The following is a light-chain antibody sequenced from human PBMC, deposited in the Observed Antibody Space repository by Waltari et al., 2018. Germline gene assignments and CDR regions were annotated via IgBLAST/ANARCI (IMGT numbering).Light chain of an antibody. Sequence: SYELTQSPSVSVSPGQTATITCSGDALPKKYAYWYQQKAGQAPVLVICKDTKGPSGIPEKFSGSSTGTMATLPISGAQVEDEGDYYCYSAEISGKLWAFGGWTKLTVL. CDR3: YSAEISGKLWA. V-gene: IGLV3-10*01. CDR2: KDT. CDR1: ALPKKY. J-gene: IGLJ3*02.